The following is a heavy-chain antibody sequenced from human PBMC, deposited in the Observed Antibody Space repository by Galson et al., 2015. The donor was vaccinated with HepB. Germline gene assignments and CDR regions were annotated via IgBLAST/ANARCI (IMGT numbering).Heavy chain of an antibody. Sequence: SLRLSCAASGFTFSSYWMSWVRQAPGKGLEWVSYISTSSATIYYADSVKGRFTISRDNAKNSLFLQMNSLRDEDTAVYYCARDPVTTSPPHGFDIWGQGTMVTVSS. CDR2: ISTSSATI. J-gene: IGHJ3*02. CDR3: ARDPVTTSPPHGFDI. D-gene: IGHD4-17*01. V-gene: IGHV3-48*02. CDR1: GFTFSSYW.